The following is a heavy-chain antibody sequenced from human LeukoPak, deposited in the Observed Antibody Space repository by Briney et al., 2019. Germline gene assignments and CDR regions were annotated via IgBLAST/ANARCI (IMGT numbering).Heavy chain of an antibody. J-gene: IGHJ4*02. CDR2: MYYSGST. V-gene: IGHV4-39*07. CDR1: RGSISSTSYY. Sequence: SETLSLTCTVSRGSISSTSYYWGWIRQPPGKGLEWIGSMYYSGSTYYNPSLKSRVTISVDTSKNQFSLKLTSVTAADTAVYYCARSPRFGSGSYSIDYWGQGTLVTVSS. D-gene: IGHD3-10*01. CDR3: ARSPRFGSGSYSIDY.